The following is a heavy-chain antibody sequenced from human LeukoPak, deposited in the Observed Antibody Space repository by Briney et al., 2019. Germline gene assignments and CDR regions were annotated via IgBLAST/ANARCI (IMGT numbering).Heavy chain of an antibody. J-gene: IGHJ4*02. CDR1: GGSISSYY. D-gene: IGHD1-1*01. V-gene: IGHV4-59*01. Sequence: SETLSLTCTVSGGSISSYYWSWIRQSPGKGRQWIGYIFYSGSTNYNPSLKSRVTISVDTSKNQFSLNLTSVTAADTALYYCARGPTRYYFDYWGQGTLVTVSS. CDR3: ARGPTRYYFDY. CDR2: IFYSGST.